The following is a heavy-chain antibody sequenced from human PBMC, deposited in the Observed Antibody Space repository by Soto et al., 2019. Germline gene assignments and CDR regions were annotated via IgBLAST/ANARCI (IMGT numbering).Heavy chain of an antibody. J-gene: IGHJ6*03. D-gene: IGHD2-15*01. CDR2: ISGSGGST. V-gene: IGHV3-23*01. CDR1: GFTFSSYA. CDR3: ARYKGYCSGGSCYYYYSMDV. Sequence: PGGSLRLSCAASGFTFSSYAMSWVRQAPGKGLEWVSAISGSGGSTYYADSVKGRFTISRDNAKNSLYLQMTSLRAEDTAVYYCARYKGYCSGGSCYYYYSMDVWGKGTTVTVSS.